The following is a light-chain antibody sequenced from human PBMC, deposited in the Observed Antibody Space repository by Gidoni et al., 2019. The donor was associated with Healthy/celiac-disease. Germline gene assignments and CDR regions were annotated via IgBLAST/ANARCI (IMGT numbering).Light chain of an antibody. CDR1: QSVSSSY. CDR2: GAS. CDR3: QQYGSSPWT. Sequence: EIVLTLSPGPLSLSPGERATLSCRASQSVSSSYLAWYQQKPGQAPRLLIYGASSRATGIPDRFSGSGSGTDFTLTISRLEPEDFAVYYCQQYGSSPWTFGQGTKVEIK. J-gene: IGKJ1*01. V-gene: IGKV3-20*01.